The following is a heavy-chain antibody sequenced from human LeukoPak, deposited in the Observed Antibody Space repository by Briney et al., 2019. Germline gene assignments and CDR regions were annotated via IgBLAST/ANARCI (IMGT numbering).Heavy chain of an antibody. J-gene: IGHJ4*02. CDR3: AKSGQRRCSGGSCYPYYFDY. CDR1: GFTFSSYS. D-gene: IGHD2-15*01. V-gene: IGHV3-21*01. Sequence: GGSLRLSCAASGFTFSSYSMNWVRQAPGKGLEWVSSISSSSNYIYYADSVKGRFTISRDNAKNSLHLQINSLRAEDTAVYYCAKSGQRRCSGGSCYPYYFDYWGQGTLVTVSS. CDR2: ISSSSNYI.